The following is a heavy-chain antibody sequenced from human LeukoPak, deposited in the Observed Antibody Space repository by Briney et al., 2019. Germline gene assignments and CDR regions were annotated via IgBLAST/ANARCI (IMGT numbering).Heavy chain of an antibody. J-gene: IGHJ6*03. CDR2: IIPLFGTV. V-gene: IGHV1-69*06. CDR1: GGTINDYA. Sequence: SVKVSCKPSGGTINDYAVYWVRQAPGQGLEWMARIIPLFGTVNYAQKFQDRLTVSADKSTNIAHVELSSLRFEDTAIYYCATPPPGYSFSNHYYYMDAWGRGTTVTVSS. CDR3: ATPPPGYSFSNHYYYMDA. D-gene: IGHD1-1*01.